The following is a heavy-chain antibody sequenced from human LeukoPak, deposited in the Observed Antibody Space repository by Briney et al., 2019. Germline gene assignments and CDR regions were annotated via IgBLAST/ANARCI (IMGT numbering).Heavy chain of an antibody. V-gene: IGHV4-39*01. CDR2: IYYSGST. D-gene: IGHD6-13*01. J-gene: IGHJ4*02. Sequence: SETLSLTCTVSDGSISSNSYCWGWIRQPPGKGLEWIGSIYYSGSTYYNPSLKSRVTISVDTSKNQLSLKLSSVTAADTAVYYCARASSGSSWAFDYWGLGTLVTVSS. CDR1: DGSISSNSYC. CDR3: ARASSGSSWAFDY.